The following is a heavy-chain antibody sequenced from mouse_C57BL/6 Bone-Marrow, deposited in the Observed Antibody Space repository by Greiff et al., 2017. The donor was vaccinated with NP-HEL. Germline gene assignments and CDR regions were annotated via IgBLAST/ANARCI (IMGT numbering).Heavy chain of an antibody. CDR1: GYTFTSYG. J-gene: IGHJ4*01. CDR2: IYPRSGNT. D-gene: IGHD1-1*01. CDR3: ARENYYGSSYAMDY. V-gene: IGHV1-81*01. Sequence: QVQLQQSGAELARPGASVKLSCKASGYTFTSYGLSWVKQRTGQGLEWIGEIYPRSGNTYYNEKFKGKATLTADKSSSTAYMELRSLTSEDSAVYFCARENYYGSSYAMDYWGQGTSVTVSS.